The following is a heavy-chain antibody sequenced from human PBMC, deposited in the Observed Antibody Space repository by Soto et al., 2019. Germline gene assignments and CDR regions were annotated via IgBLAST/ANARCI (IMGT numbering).Heavy chain of an antibody. J-gene: IGHJ3*02. CDR3: ARFSGNAFHI. CDR2: IYYNGDT. Sequence: QLQLQESGPGLLKPSETLSLTCPVSGGSISSSSYNWDWIRQPPGKGLEWIGTIYYNGDTDYNPSLKSRATISVDASDYQFSLKLSSVTAADTSIYYCARFSGNAFHIWGHGTMVTASP. CDR1: GGSISSSSYN. V-gene: IGHV4-39*01.